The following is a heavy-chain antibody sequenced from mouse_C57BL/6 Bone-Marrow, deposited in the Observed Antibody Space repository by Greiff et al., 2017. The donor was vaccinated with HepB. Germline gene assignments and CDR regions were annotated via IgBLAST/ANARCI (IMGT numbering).Heavy chain of an antibody. CDR3: ARVVLRYYFDY. V-gene: IGHV5-4*01. J-gene: IGHJ2*01. CDR1: GFTFSSYA. CDR2: ISDGGSYT. D-gene: IGHD1-1*01. Sequence: VQLQQSGGGLVKPGGSLKLSCAASGFTFSSYAMSWVRQTPEKRLEWVATISDGGSYTYYPDNVKGRFTISRDNAKNNLYLQMSHLKSEDTAMYYCARVVLRYYFDYWGQGTTLTVSS.